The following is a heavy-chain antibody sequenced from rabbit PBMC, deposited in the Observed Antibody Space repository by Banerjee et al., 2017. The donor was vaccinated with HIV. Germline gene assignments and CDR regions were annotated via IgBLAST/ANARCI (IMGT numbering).Heavy chain of an antibody. CDR2: IGVGSDTT. CDR1: GFSFSSGYW. CDR3: ARGSISGTDYKL. J-gene: IGHJ6*01. Sequence: QEQLEESGGDLVKPEGSLTLTCTASGFSFSSGYWICWVRQAPGKGLEWVGCIGVGSDTTYYATWAKGRFTITKTSSTTVTLQMTSLTAAGTATYFCARGSISGTDYKLGGPGTLVTVS. V-gene: IGHV1S45*01. D-gene: IGHD1-1*01.